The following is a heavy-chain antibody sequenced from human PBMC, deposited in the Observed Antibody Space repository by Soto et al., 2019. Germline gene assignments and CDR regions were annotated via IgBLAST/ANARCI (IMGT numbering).Heavy chain of an antibody. CDR1: GGSFSGYY. J-gene: IGHJ6*02. CDR3: ARVSGIYYYGMDV. V-gene: IGHV4-34*01. D-gene: IGHD3-10*01. Sequence: SETLSLTCAVYGGSFSGYYWSWIRQPPGKGLEWIGEINHSGSTNYNPSLKSRVTISVDTSKNQFSLKLSSVTAADTAGYYCARVSGIYYYGMDVWGQGTTVT. CDR2: INHSGST.